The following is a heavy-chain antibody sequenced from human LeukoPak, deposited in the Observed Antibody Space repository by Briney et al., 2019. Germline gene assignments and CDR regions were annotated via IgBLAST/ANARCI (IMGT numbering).Heavy chain of an antibody. CDR2: IYPGDSDT. J-gene: IGHJ3*02. CDR1: GYSFTSYW. V-gene: IGHV5-51*01. Sequence: GESLKISCKVSGYSFTSYWIGWVRQMPGKGLEWMGIIYPGDSDTRYSPSFQGQVTISADKSISTAYLQWSSLKASDTAMYYCASTYYYDSSGPYDAFDIWGQGTMVTVSS. CDR3: ASTYYYDSSGPYDAFDI. D-gene: IGHD3-22*01.